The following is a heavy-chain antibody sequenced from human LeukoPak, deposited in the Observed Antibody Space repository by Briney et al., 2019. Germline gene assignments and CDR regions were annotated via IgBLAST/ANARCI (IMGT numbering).Heavy chain of an antibody. CDR2: ISSSSSNI. CDR1: GFTFSSYR. J-gene: IGHJ4*02. CDR3: ATGVTTIDY. D-gene: IGHD4-17*01. V-gene: IGHV3-48*02. Sequence: GGSLRLSCAASGFTFSSYRMNWVRQAPGKGLEWVSYISSSSSNIRYADSVKGRFTISRDNAKNSLYLQMNSPRDEDTAVYYCATGVTTIDYWGQGTLVTVSS.